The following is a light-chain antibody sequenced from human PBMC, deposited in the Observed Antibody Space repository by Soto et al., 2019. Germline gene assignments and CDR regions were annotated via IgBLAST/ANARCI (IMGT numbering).Light chain of an antibody. CDR2: EVN. Sequence: QSALTQPASVSGSPGQSVTISCTGPRSDIGDSNLISWYQHSPGKAPRLLIYEVNNRPSGVSRRFSGSKAGNTASLTISGLLDDDEADYFCASFRSGTILVFGSGTKLTVL. J-gene: IGLJ1*01. CDR3: ASFRSGTILV. V-gene: IGLV2-14*01. CDR1: RSDIGDSNL.